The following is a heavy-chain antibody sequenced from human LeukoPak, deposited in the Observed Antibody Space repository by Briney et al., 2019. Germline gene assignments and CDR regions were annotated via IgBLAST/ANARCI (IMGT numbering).Heavy chain of an antibody. J-gene: IGHJ4*02. Sequence: QPGGSLRLSCAASGFTFDDYAMHWVRHAPGKGLEWVSLISWDGGSTYYADSVKGRFTISRDNSKNSLYLQMNSLRAEDTAVYYCARDRRRLESIAVAGTVFGYWGQGTLVTVSS. D-gene: IGHD6-19*01. CDR1: GFTFDDYA. V-gene: IGHV3-43D*03. CDR3: ARDRRRLESIAVAGTVFGY. CDR2: ISWDGGST.